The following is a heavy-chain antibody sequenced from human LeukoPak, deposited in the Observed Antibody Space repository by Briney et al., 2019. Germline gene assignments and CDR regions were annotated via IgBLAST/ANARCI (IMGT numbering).Heavy chain of an antibody. CDR3: ARVLASYWYFDL. J-gene: IGHJ2*01. CDR2: IYHSGST. D-gene: IGHD6-6*01. Sequence: SETLSLTCAVSGGSISSGGYSWSWIRQPPGKGLEWIGYIYHSGSTYYNPSLKSRVTISVDRSKNQFSLKLSSVTAADTAVYYCARVLASYWYFDLWGRGTLVTVSS. CDR1: GGSISSGGYS. V-gene: IGHV4-30-2*01.